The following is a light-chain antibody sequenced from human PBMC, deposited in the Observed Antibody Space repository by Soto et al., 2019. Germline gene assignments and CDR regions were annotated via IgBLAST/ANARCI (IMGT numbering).Light chain of an antibody. J-gene: IGKJ1*01. CDR3: QQCANWPPKWT. Sequence: EVVLTQSPATLSLSPGERAALSCRASQSVSTFLAWYQQKPGQAPRLLIYDASNRATGIPARFSGSGSGTDFTLTISSLEPEDFAVYYYQQCANWPPKWTFGQGTKVEIK. CDR2: DAS. CDR1: QSVSTF. V-gene: IGKV3-11*01.